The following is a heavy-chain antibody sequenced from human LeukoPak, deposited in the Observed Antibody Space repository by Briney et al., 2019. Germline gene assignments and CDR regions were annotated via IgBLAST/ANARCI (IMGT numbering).Heavy chain of an antibody. CDR2: IYYSGST. J-gene: IGHJ4*02. CDR3: ASLPAAGTGYFDY. Sequence: KSSETLSLTCTVSGGSISSYYWSWIRQPPGKGLEWIGYIYYSGSTNYNPSLRSRVTISLDTSKNQFSLRLSSVTAADTAVYYCASLPAAGTGYFDYWGQGTLVTVSS. D-gene: IGHD6-13*01. V-gene: IGHV4-59*01. CDR1: GGSISSYY.